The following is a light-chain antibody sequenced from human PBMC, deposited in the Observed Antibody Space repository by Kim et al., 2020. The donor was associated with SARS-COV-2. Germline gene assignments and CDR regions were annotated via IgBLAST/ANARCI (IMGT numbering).Light chain of an antibody. CDR3: QSYDSGLTGRV. CDR2: DNI. J-gene: IGLJ2*01. Sequence: QSVLTQPPSVSGAPVQRVTISCTGSSSNIGAGFGVHWYQQLPGTAPKLLIYDNINRPSGVPDRFSGSKSGTSASLAITGLQAEDEADYYCQSYDSGLTGRVFGGGTQLTVL. CDR1: SSNIGAGFG. V-gene: IGLV1-40*01.